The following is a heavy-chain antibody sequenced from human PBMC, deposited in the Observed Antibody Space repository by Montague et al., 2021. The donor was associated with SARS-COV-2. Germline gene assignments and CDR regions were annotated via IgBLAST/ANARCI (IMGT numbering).Heavy chain of an antibody. D-gene: IGHD1-1*01. Sequence: SETLSLTCAVYGGSFNDYHWTWIRQSPGEGLEWIGQINYGRSTKYNPSLKSRVTISIDTSKNQFSLKLTSVTAADTAVYYCARGAPGYWGQGTLVTVSS. CDR1: GGSFNDYH. CDR3: ARGAPGY. CDR2: INYGRST. V-gene: IGHV4-34*01. J-gene: IGHJ4*02.